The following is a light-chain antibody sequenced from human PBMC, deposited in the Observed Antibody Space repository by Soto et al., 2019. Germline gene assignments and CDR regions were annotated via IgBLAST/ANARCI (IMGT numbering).Light chain of an antibody. CDR2: DAS. J-gene: IGKJ4*01. CDR1: QAISKY. V-gene: IGKV1-33*01. CDR3: QQYDDLLT. Sequence: DIQVTQSPSSLSASVGDRVTITCQASQAISKYLNWYQQKPGKAPEVLIYDASNLETGVPSRFSGSGSGTYFTLTINGLQPEDIATYYCQQYDDLLTFGGGTKVEIK.